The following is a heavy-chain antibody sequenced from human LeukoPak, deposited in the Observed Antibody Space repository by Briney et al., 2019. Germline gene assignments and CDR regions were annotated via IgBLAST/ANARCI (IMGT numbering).Heavy chain of an antibody. CDR2: ISGSGGST. J-gene: IGHJ5*02. D-gene: IGHD6-6*01. CDR1: GFTFSNYA. CDR3: AKGVYSSYPSDWFDP. V-gene: IGHV3-23*01. Sequence: GGSLRLSCAASGFTFSNYAMSWVRQAPGKGLEGVSAISGSGGSTYYADSVKGRFTISRDNSKNTLYLQMSSLRAEDTAVYYCAKGVYSSYPSDWFDPWGQGTLVTVSS.